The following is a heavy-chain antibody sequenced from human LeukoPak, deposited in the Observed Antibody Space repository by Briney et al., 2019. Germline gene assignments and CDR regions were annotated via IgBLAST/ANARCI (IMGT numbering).Heavy chain of an antibody. CDR2: IIPILGIA. V-gene: IGHV1-69*02. CDR1: GGTFSSYT. CDR3: GSGGNPYSYYYYYYMDV. Sequence: GASVKVSCKASGGTFSSYTISWVRQAPGQGLEWMGRIIPILGIANYAQKFQGRVTITADKSTSTAYMELSSLRSEDTAVYYCGSGGNPYSYYYYYYMDVWGKGTTVTVSS. D-gene: IGHD2-15*01. J-gene: IGHJ6*03.